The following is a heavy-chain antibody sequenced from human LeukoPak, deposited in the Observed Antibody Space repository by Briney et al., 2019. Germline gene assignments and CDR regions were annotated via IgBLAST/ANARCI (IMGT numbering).Heavy chain of an antibody. V-gene: IGHV3-30*02. Sequence: GGSLRLSCAASGFTFSVYGMYWVRQPPGKGLEWVALILYDGSNKYYADSVKGRFTISRDNSKNTLYLQMNSLRAEDTAVYYCAKDPNTARNFDYWGQGTLVTVSS. J-gene: IGHJ4*02. CDR3: AKDPNTARNFDY. D-gene: IGHD5-18*01. CDR2: ILYDGSNK. CDR1: GFTFSVYG.